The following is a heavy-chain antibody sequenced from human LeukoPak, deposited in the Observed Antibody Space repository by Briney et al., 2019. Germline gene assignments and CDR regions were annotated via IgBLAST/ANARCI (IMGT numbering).Heavy chain of an antibody. V-gene: IGHV3-30*18. D-gene: IGHD6-19*01. J-gene: IGHJ6*02. CDR2: ISYDGSNK. CDR1: GFTFSSYG. Sequence: PGGSLRLSCAASGFTFSSYGMHWVRQAPGKGLEWVAVISYDGSNKYYADSVKGRFTISRDNSKNTLYLQMNSLRAEDTAVYYCANSEQWLAHINYYGMDVWGQGTTVTVSS. CDR3: ANSEQWLAHINYYGMDV.